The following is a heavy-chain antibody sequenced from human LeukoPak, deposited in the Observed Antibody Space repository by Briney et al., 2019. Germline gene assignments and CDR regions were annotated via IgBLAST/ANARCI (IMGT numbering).Heavy chain of an antibody. D-gene: IGHD5-12*01. J-gene: IGHJ4*02. V-gene: IGHV4-4*02. CDR3: ARGPSVAAHLDY. Sequence: PSETLSLTCAVSGGSITTNNWWSWVRQPPGKGLEWIGEVYHYGTTNYNPFLKSRVTMSVDKSKNQFSLNLNSVTAADTAVYYCARGPSVAAHLDYWGQGTLVTVSS. CDR2: VYHYGTT. CDR1: GGSITTNNW.